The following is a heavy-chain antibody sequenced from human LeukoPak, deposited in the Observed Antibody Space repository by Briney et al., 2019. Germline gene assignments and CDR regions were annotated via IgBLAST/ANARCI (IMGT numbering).Heavy chain of an antibody. CDR1: GFTLIIYA. J-gene: IGHJ5*02. Sequence: GGSLRLSCVASGFTLIIYAMSWVSQAPGKGLEWVSAIRSSGGRTYYADAVKGRFTLSRDNSKNTLYLQMNSLRAEDTAVYYCAKGSAEWVPVRSRAHWFDPWGQGTLVTVSS. V-gene: IGHV3-23*01. CDR2: IRSSGGRT. CDR3: AKGSAEWVPVRSRAHWFDP. D-gene: IGHD3-3*01.